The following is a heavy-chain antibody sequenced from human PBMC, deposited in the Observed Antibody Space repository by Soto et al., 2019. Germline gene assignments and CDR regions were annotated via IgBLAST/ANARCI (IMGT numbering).Heavy chain of an antibody. Sequence: SETLSLTCTVSGGSISSGGYYWSWIRQHPGKGLEWIGYIYYSGSTYYNPSLKSRVTISVDTSKDQFSLKLSSVTAADTAVYYCARLEYSSSYYFDYWGQGTLVTVSS. V-gene: IGHV4-31*03. J-gene: IGHJ4*02. CDR2: IYYSGST. D-gene: IGHD6-6*01. CDR3: ARLEYSSSYYFDY. CDR1: GGSISSGGYY.